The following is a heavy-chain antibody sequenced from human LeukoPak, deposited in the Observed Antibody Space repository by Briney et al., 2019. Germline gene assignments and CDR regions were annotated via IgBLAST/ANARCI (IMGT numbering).Heavy chain of an antibody. CDR1: GFTFSSYS. D-gene: IGHD2-2*01. CDR3: AKLSRYIVVGWFDP. Sequence: GGSLRLSCAASGFTFSSYSMNWVRQAPGKGLEWVAVISYDGSNKYYADSVKGRFTISRDNSKNTLYLQMNSLRAEDTAVYYCAKLSRYIVVGWFDPWGQGTLVTVSS. CDR2: ISYDGSNK. V-gene: IGHV3-30*18. J-gene: IGHJ5*02.